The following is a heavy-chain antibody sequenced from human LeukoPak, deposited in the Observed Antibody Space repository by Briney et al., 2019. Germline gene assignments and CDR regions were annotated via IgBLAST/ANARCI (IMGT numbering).Heavy chain of an antibody. CDR3: ARAGDNSGYCDH. V-gene: IGHV4-34*01. CDR1: GGSFSGYY. Sequence: PSETLSLTCAVYGGSFSGYYWSWIRQPPGKGLEWIGEINHSGSTNYNPSLKSRVTISVDTSKNQFSLKLSSVTAADTAVYYCARAGDNSGYCDHWGQGILVIVSS. CDR2: INHSGST. J-gene: IGHJ4*02. D-gene: IGHD3-22*01.